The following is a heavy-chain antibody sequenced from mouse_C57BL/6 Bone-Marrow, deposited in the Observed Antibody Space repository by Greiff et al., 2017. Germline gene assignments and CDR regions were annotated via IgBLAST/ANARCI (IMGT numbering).Heavy chain of an antibody. CDR2: ISDGGSYT. J-gene: IGHJ2*01. V-gene: IGHV5-4*01. CDR3: ARENYNNYIDY. Sequence: EVQLPQSGGGLVKPGGSLKLSCAASGFTFSSYAMSWVRQTPEKRLEWVATISDGGSYTYYPENVKGRFTISRDNAKNNLYLQMSHLKSEDTAMLYCARENYNNYIDYGGQGTTLTVSS. D-gene: IGHD1-3*01. CDR1: GFTFSSYA.